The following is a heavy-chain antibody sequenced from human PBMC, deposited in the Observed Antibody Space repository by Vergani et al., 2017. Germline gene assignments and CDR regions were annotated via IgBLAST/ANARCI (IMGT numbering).Heavy chain of an antibody. CDR1: GGSISSYY. CDR3: ARGMYRDDASTGYRLEGMDI. CDR2: IYSTGST. J-gene: IGHJ6*02. D-gene: IGHD3-9*01. Sequence: QLQESGSGLVKPSETLSLTCTVSGGSISSYYWSWIRQSPGKGLEWIGYIYSTGSTNYNPSLNSRVTMSVDTSKNQFSLKLRSVTAADTAVYFCARGMYRDDASTGYRLEGMDIWGQGTTVTISS. V-gene: IGHV4-59*13.